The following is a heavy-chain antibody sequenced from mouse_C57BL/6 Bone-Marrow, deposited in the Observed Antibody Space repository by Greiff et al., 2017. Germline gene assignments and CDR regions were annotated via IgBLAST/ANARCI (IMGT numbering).Heavy chain of an antibody. CDR2: ISSGSSTI. V-gene: IGHV5-17*01. CDR1: GFTFSDYG. CDR3: ARDDYDAGLYYYAMDY. J-gene: IGHJ4*01. D-gene: IGHD2-4*01. Sequence: EVKLVESGGGLVKPGGSLKLSCAASGFTFSDYGMHWVRQAPEKGLEWVAYISSGSSTIYYADTVKGRFTISRDNAKNTLFLQMTSLRSEDTAMYYCARDDYDAGLYYYAMDYWGQGTSVTVSS.